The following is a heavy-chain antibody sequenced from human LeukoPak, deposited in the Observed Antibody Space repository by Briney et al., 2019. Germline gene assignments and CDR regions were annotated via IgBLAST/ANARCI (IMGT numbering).Heavy chain of an antibody. J-gene: IGHJ4*02. V-gene: IGHV3-23*01. CDR1: GFTFSSYA. Sequence: GGSLRLSCAASGFTFSSYAISWVRQAPGKGLEWVSAISGSGGSTFYADSVKGRFTISRDNSKNTLFPQMNSLRAEDTAVYYCAKTLGATTPSRPFDYWGQGTLVTVPS. CDR3: AKTLGATTPSRPFDY. D-gene: IGHD1-26*01. CDR2: ISGSGGST.